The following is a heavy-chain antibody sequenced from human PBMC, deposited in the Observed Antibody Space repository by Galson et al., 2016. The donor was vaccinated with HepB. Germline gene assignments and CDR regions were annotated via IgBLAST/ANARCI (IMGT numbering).Heavy chain of an antibody. CDR2: IHNSGKT. D-gene: IGHD3-22*01. J-gene: IGHJ6*02. CDR1: GGSISTY. V-gene: IGHV4-59*01. Sequence: TLSLTCTVSGGSISTYWSWIRQPPGKGLEWIGYIHNSGKTNYNPSLRSRVIMSVDTSKSQFSLKLTSVTAADTAVYYCARGDGSGFYYYGLDVWGQGTTVTVSS. CDR3: ARGDGSGFYYYGLDV.